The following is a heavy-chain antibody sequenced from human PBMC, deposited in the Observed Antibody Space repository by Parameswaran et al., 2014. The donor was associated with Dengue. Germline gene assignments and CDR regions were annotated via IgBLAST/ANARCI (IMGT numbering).Heavy chain of an antibody. J-gene: IGHJ4*02. D-gene: IGHD6-19*01. V-gene: IGHV4-34*01. CDR3: ARGSAVAGGDY. CDR2: INHSGST. Sequence: RWIRQPPGKGLEWIGEINHSGSTNYNPSLKSRVTISVDTSKNQFSLKLSSVTAADTAVYYCARGSAVAGGDYWGQGTLVTVSS.